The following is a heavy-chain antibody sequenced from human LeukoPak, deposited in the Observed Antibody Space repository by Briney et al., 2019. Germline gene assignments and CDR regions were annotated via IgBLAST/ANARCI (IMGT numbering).Heavy chain of an antibody. CDR2: INWNGGST. D-gene: IGHD3-22*01. V-gene: IGHV3-20*04. Sequence: PGGSLRLSCAASGFTFDDYGMSWVRQAPGKGLEWVSGINWNGGSTGYADSVKGRFTISRDNSKNTLYLQMNSLRAEDTAVYYCAKDDYYDTSGYRDWGQGTLVTVSS. CDR3: AKDDYYDTSGYRD. CDR1: GFTFDDYG. J-gene: IGHJ4*02.